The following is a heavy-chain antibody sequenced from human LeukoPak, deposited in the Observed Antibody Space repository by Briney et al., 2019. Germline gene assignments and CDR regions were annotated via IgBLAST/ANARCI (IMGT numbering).Heavy chain of an antibody. J-gene: IGHJ4*02. CDR1: GFTVSSNY. V-gene: IGHV3-53*01. D-gene: IGHD4-17*01. Sequence: GGSLRLSCAASGFTVSSNYMSWVRQAPGKGLEWVSVIYSGGSTYYADSVKGRFTISRDNSKNTLYLQMNSLRAEDTAVYYCARSLHDYGDYGWGQGTLVTVSS. CDR2: IYSGGST. CDR3: ARSLHDYGDYG.